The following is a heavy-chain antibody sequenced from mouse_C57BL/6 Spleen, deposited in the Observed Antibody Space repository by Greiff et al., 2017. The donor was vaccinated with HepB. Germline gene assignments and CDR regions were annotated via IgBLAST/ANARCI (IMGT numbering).Heavy chain of an antibody. J-gene: IGHJ3*01. D-gene: IGHD1-1*01. CDR3: ARSSYYGSIRDWFAY. CDR2: IHPNSGST. CDR1: GYTFTSYW. V-gene: IGHV1-64*01. Sequence: VQLQQPGAELVKPGASVKLSCKASGYTFTSYWMHWVKQRPGQGLEWIGMIHPNSGSTNYNEKFKSKATLTVDKSSSTAYLQLSSLTSEDSAVYYCARSSYYGSIRDWFAYWGQGTLVTVSA.